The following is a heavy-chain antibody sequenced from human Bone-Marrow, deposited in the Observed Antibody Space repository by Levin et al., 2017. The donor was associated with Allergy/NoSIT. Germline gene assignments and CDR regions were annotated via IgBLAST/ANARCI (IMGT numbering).Heavy chain of an antibody. Sequence: GGSLRLSCAASGFIFSSYAMNWVRQAPGEGLEWVSSISGGGGTTYYADSVKGRFTISRDNSKNTVHLQMSSLRAEDTAVYVCAKALTVAATYNWFDPWGQGTQVTVSS. V-gene: IGHV3-23*01. CDR3: AKALTVAATYNWFDP. CDR2: ISGGGGTT. D-gene: IGHD6-19*01. J-gene: IGHJ5*02. CDR1: GFIFSSYA.